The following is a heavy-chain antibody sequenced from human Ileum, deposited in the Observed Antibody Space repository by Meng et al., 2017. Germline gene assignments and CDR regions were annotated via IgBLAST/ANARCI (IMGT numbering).Heavy chain of an antibody. V-gene: IGHV2-5*02. CDR2: IYWDDDK. CDR3: AYSPQGYFDY. Sequence: QITLKETVAALVKGTQTLTLTRNLSGFPLATSGVSVAWSRQPPGEALEWLALIYWDDDKRYSPSLKNRLAITKDTSKYQVVLTMTNMDPMDTGTYYCAYSPQGYFDYWGPGTLVTVSS. J-gene: IGHJ4*02. CDR1: GFPLATSGVS.